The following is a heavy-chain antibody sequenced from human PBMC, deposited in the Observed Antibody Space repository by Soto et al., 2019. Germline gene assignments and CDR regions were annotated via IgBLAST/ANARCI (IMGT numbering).Heavy chain of an antibody. Sequence: EVQLVESGGGLVQPGRSLRLSCAASGFTFDDYAMHWVRQAPGKGLEWVSGISWNSGSIGYADSVKGRFTISRDNAKNSLYLQMNSLSAVDTALYYCAKAGDYDSIGYSDYWGQGTLVTVSS. CDR2: ISWNSGSI. J-gene: IGHJ4*02. V-gene: IGHV3-9*01. D-gene: IGHD3-22*01. CDR1: GFTFDDYA. CDR3: AKAGDYDSIGYSDY.